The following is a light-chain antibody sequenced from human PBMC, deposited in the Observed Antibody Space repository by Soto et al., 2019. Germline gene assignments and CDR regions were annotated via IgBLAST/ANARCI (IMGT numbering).Light chain of an antibody. V-gene: IGKV3-20*01. CDR3: QQYCDSPLT. CDR1: QTVRTNY. Sequence: EIVLTQSPGTLSLSAGERATLSCRASQTVRTNYLAWFQHKPGQAPRLLIYGASSRATGIPDRFSGSGSGTDFTLTINRLEPEDFAVYFCQQYCDSPLTFGGGTKVEIK. CDR2: GAS. J-gene: IGKJ4*01.